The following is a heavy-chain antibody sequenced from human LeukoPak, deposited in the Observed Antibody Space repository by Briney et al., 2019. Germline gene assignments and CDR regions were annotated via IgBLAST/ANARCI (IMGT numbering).Heavy chain of an antibody. D-gene: IGHD3-3*01. V-gene: IGHV4-39*01. CDR2: IYYSGST. Sequence: SETLSLTCTVSGGSISSSTYYWGWIRQPPGKGLEWIGSIYYSGSTYSTPPLKSRVSTSVDTSKNQFSLKLSSVTAADTAVYYCARHQTTGFGVVIIRNYFDYWGRGTLVTVSS. CDR3: ARHQTTGFGVVIIRNYFDY. J-gene: IGHJ4*02. CDR1: GGSISSSTYY.